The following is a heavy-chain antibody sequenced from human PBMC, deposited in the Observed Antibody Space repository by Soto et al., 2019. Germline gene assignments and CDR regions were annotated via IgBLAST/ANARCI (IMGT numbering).Heavy chain of an antibody. J-gene: IGHJ4*02. Sequence: LRLSCAASGFNFSSYSMNWVRQAPGKGLEWVSSISSSSSYIYYADSVKGRFTISRDNAKNSLYLQMNSLRAEDTAVYYCARGIAVAGFDYWGQGTLVTVSS. CDR1: GFNFSSYS. V-gene: IGHV3-21*01. D-gene: IGHD6-19*01. CDR2: ISSSSSYI. CDR3: ARGIAVAGFDY.